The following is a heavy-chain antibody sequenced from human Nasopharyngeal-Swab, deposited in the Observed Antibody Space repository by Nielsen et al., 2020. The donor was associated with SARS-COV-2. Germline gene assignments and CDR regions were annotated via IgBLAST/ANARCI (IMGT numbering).Heavy chain of an antibody. D-gene: IGHD3-3*01. V-gene: IGHV4-39*07. CDR3: AGNEFRSGYYGTAEYYGLDV. J-gene: IGHJ6*02. Sequence: RQAPGKGLEWIGSIYYSGSAYYNPSLKSRVTISVDTSKNQFSLKLTSVTAADTAVYYCAGNEFRSGYYGTAEYYGLDVWGQGTTVTVSS. CDR2: IYYSGSA.